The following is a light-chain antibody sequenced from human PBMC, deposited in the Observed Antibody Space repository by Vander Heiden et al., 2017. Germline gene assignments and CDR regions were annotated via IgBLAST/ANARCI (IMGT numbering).Light chain of an antibody. CDR1: QSVSSY. CDR2: DAS. V-gene: IGKV3-11*01. Sequence: EIVLTQSPATLSLSPRERATLSCGASQSVSSYLAWYQQKPGQAPRLLIYDASNRATGIPARFSGSGSGTDFTLTISSLEPEDFAVYYCQQRSNWPLMYTFGQGTKLEIK. J-gene: IGKJ2*01. CDR3: QQRSNWPLMYT.